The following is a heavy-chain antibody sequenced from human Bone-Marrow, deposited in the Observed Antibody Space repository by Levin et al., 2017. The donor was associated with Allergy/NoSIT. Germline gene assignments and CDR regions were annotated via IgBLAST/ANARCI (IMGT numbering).Heavy chain of an antibody. V-gene: IGHV3-23*01. Sequence: GGSLRLSCAASGFTFSSYAMSWVRQAPGKGLEWVSAISGSGGSTYYADSVKGRFTISRDNSKNTLYLQMNSLRAEDTAVYYCAKDTPSYYDFWSGYTPYYFDDWGQGTLVTVSS. CDR3: AKDTPSYYDFWSGYTPYYFDD. D-gene: IGHD3-3*01. CDR2: ISGSGGST. J-gene: IGHJ4*02. CDR1: GFTFSSYA.